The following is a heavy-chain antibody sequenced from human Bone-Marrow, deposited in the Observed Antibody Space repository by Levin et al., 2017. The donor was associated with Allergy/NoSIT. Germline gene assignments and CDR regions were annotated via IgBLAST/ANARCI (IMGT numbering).Heavy chain of an antibody. D-gene: IGHD3-9*01. CDR3: ATDPHRNFFDLVTGFNYGYYDVDV. J-gene: IGHJ6*02. V-gene: IGHV3-15*01. Sequence: GGSLRLSCTASGFTFNNAWMRWVRQAPGKGLQWVGRIKSNADGGTTDHAAAVKDRFVISRDDSKSTLYLQMNSLTTGDTAVYYCATDPHRNFFDLVTGFNYGYYDVDVWGQGAAVTVSS. CDR2: IKSNADGGTT. CDR1: GFTFNNAW.